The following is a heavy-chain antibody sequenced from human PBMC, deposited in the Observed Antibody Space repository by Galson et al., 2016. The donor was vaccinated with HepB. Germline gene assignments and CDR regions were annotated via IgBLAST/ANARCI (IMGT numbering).Heavy chain of an antibody. D-gene: IGHD4-17*01. CDR3: ARLSKTTIGNVSRDYCAD. J-gene: IGHJ4*02. V-gene: IGHV5-51*01. Sequence: QSGAEVKKPGESLRISCKGSRSSFNTYWIGWVRQMHGKGLEWMGVIYPGDSDTRYSPSSQGQVTFSEYRSISTDYLQWSSLRTSDTAMSYSARLSKTTIGNVSRDYCADWGQGTLVIVSS. CDR1: RSSFNTYW. CDR2: IYPGDSDT.